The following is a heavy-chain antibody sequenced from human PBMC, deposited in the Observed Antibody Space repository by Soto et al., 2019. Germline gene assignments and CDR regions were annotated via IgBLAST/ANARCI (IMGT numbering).Heavy chain of an antibody. Sequence: EVQLLESSGGLVQPGGSLRLSCAASGFTFTSHAMNWVRQAPGKGLEWVSGITPGGDNTYYADSVKGRFTISRDNAQNSLFLQMGRLGPEDTAIYYCVREDGVVGVSSAFDSWGQGTLVTVSS. D-gene: IGHD2-15*01. CDR2: ITPGGDNT. CDR3: VREDGVVGVSSAFDS. J-gene: IGHJ4*02. CDR1: GFTFTSHA. V-gene: IGHV3-23*01.